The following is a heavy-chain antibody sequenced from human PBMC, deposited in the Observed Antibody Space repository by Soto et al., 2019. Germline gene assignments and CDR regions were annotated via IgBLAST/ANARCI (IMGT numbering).Heavy chain of an antibody. CDR3: ARALLQQLVDFDY. J-gene: IGHJ4*02. CDR1: GGSISSPNFY. Sequence: SETLSLTCTVSGGSISSPNFYWSWIRQHPGKGLEWIGYIYYNGTTYYNPSLKSRVTISVDTSKNQFSLKLSSVTAADTAVYYCARALLQQLVDFDYLGQGTLVTSPQ. D-gene: IGHD6-13*01. CDR2: IYYNGTT. V-gene: IGHV4-31*03.